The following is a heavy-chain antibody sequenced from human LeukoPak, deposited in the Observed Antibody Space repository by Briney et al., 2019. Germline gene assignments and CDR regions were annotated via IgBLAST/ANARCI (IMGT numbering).Heavy chain of an antibody. Sequence: PSETLSLTCTVSGGSISSHYWSWIRQPPGKGLAWSGYIYYGGSTNYNPSLESRVSISLDTSKNQFSLKLRSVTAADTAVYYCARGIPMANLAFDYWGQGTLVTVSS. V-gene: IGHV4-59*11. D-gene: IGHD3-10*01. CDR1: GGSISSHY. J-gene: IGHJ4*02. CDR2: IYYGGST. CDR3: ARGIPMANLAFDY.